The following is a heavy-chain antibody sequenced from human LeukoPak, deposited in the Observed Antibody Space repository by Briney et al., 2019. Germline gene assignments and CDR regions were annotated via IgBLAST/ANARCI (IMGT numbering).Heavy chain of an antibody. Sequence: SETLSLTGTVSGGSISSHYWSWIRQPPGKGLEWIGYIYYSGSTNYNPSLKSRVTISVDTSKNQFSLKLSSVTAADTAVYYCARLTITGTIVRLNWFDPWGQGTLVTVSS. CDR3: ARLTITGTIVRLNWFDP. CDR2: IYYSGST. CDR1: GGSISSHY. V-gene: IGHV4-59*11. J-gene: IGHJ5*02. D-gene: IGHD1-7*01.